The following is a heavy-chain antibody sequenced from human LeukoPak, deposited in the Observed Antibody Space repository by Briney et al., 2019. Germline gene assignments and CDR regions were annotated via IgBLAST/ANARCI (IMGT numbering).Heavy chain of an antibody. CDR1: GYTFTSYG. Sequence: ASVTVSCKASGYTFTSYGISWVRQAPGRGLEWMGWISAYNGNTNYAQKLQGRVTMTTDTSTSTAYMELRSLRSDDTAVYYCARDSTMGYSSSWYVDYYYYGMDVWGQGTTVTVSS. CDR2: ISAYNGNT. V-gene: IGHV1-18*01. D-gene: IGHD6-13*01. CDR3: ARDSTMGYSSSWYVDYYYYGMDV. J-gene: IGHJ6*02.